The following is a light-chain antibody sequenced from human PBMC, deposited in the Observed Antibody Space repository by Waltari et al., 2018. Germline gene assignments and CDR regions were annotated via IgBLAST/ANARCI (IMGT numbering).Light chain of an antibody. V-gene: IGKV3-15*01. CDR2: GAS. CDR3: QQYSKWPPFT. CDR1: QSATNY. J-gene: IGKJ2*01. Sequence: EIVMTQSPATLSVSPGERDTLSCRASQSATNYLAWYQQKPGQAPRLLIFGASTRATGVPARFSGSGSGTEFTLTISSLQSEDSGVYYCQQYSKWPPFTFGQGTNLEIK.